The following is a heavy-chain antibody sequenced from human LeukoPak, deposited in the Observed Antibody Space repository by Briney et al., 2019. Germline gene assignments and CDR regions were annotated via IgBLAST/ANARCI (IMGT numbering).Heavy chain of an antibody. CDR1: GFTFSSYA. Sequence: GGSLRLSCAASGFTFSSYAMSWVRQAPGKGLEWVSAISGSGGSTYYADSVKGRFTISRDNSKNTLYLQMNSLRAEDTAVYYCARYYGSGRSSYYYGMDVWGQGTTVTVSS. J-gene: IGHJ6*02. V-gene: IGHV3-23*01. CDR2: ISGSGGST. D-gene: IGHD3-10*01. CDR3: ARYYGSGRSSYYYGMDV.